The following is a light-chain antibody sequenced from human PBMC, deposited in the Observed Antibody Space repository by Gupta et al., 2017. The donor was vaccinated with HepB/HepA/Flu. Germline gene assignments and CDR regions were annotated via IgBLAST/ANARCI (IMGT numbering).Light chain of an antibody. CDR3: QQSYSTPRYT. CDR1: QSISSY. Sequence: DIQMTRSPSSLSASVGDRVTITCRASQSISSYLNWYQQKPGKAPKLLIYAASSLQSWVPSRFSGSGSGTDFTLTISSLQPEDFATYYCQQSYSTPRYTFGQGTKLEIK. CDR2: AAS. V-gene: IGKV1-39*01. J-gene: IGKJ2*01.